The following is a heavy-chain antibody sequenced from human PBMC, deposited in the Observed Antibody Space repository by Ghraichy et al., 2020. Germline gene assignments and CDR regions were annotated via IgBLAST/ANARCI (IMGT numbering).Heavy chain of an antibody. CDR2: IYYSGST. V-gene: IGHV4-39*01. D-gene: IGHD3-22*01. Sequence: SETLSLTCTVSGGSISSSSYYWGWIRQPPGKGLEWIGSIYYSGSTYYNPSLKSRVTISVDTSKNQFSLKLSSVTAADTAVYYCARHIKDYYDSSGYYYEIHNWFDPWGQGTLVTVSS. CDR3: ARHIKDYYDSSGYYYEIHNWFDP. J-gene: IGHJ5*02. CDR1: GGSISSSSYY.